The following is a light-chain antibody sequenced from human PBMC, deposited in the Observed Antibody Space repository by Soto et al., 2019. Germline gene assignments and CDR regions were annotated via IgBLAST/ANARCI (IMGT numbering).Light chain of an antibody. V-gene: IGLV2-14*01. Sequence: QSALTQPASVSGSPGQSITISCTGTSSDVGAYNYVSWYQQHPGKAPKLLIYEVTNRPFGVSNRFSGSKSGNTASLTIAGLQTEDEADYYCSSYTTSSSRIFGGGTKL. J-gene: IGLJ2*01. CDR2: EVT. CDR3: SSYTTSSSRI. CDR1: SSDVGAYNY.